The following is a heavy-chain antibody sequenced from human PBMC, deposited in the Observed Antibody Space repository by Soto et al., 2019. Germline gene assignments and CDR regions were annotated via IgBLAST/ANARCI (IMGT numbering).Heavy chain of an antibody. V-gene: IGHV1-18*04. CDR1: GYTFTSYG. D-gene: IGHD2-2*02. Sequence: RXSVKVSFKASGYTFTSYGISWVRQAPGQGLEWMGWISAYNGNTNYAQKLQGRVTMTTDTSTSTAYMELRSLRSDDTAVYYCARVGVVPAAIPGDYWGQGTLVTVSS. CDR2: ISAYNGNT. J-gene: IGHJ4*02. CDR3: ARVGVVPAAIPGDY.